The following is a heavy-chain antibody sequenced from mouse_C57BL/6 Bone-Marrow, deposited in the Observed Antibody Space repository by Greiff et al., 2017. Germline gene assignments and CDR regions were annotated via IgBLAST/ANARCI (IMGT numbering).Heavy chain of an antibody. CDR3: ARHRAPYFDY. CDR1: GFTFSSYG. D-gene: IGHD3-3*01. J-gene: IGHJ2*01. V-gene: IGHV5-6*01. CDR2: ISSGGSYT. Sequence: EVKLMESGGDLVKPGGSLKLSCAASGFTFSSYGMSWVRQTPDKRLEWVATISSGGSYTYYPDSVKGRFPISRDNAKNTLYLQMSSLKSEDTAMYYCARHRAPYFDYWGQGTTLTVSS.